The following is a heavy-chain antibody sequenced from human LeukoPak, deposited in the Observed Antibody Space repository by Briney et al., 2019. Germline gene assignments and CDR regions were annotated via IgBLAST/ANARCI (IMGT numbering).Heavy chain of an antibody. CDR3: AREVYYDFWSGYYPRDWFDP. D-gene: IGHD3-3*01. Sequence: SETLSLTCTVSGGSVNSGDNYWSWIRQPPGKGPEWIGYVYYTGSTYYNPSLRTRVTISIDTSENLFSLKLSSVTAADTAVYYCAREVYYDFWSGYYPRDWFDPWGQGTLVTVSS. J-gene: IGHJ5*02. V-gene: IGHV4-30-4*01. CDR1: GGSVNSGDNY. CDR2: VYYTGST.